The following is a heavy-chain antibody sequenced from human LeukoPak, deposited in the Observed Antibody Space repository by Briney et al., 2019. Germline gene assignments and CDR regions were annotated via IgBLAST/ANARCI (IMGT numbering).Heavy chain of an antibody. V-gene: IGHV3-15*01. CDR3: AKDFLRVGKQQLVNSVEGDY. CDR1: GSTFTNAW. D-gene: IGHD6-13*01. CDR2: VKSKADGETT. Sequence: GGSLRLSCAASGSTFTNAWMNWVRQAPGRGLEWAGRVKSKADGETTDYAAPVEGRFTISRDNSKNTLYLQMNSLRAEDTAVYYCAKDFLRVGKQQLVNSVEGDYWGQGTLVTVSS. J-gene: IGHJ4*02.